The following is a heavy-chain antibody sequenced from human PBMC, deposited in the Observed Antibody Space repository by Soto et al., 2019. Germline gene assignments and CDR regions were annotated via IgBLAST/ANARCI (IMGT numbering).Heavy chain of an antibody. V-gene: IGHV3-7*03. J-gene: IGHJ6*02. CDR2: IEGDGSAK. Sequence: EVQLVESGGDLVQPGGSLRLSCAASGFTFSSFWMSWVRQAPGKGPEWVANIEGDGSAKNYLDSVKGRFTISRDNATNSLYLEMSSLRAVDTAVYYCVRDGCSGNRCYIYGMDVWGQGTTVTVSS. CDR3: VRDGCSGNRCYIYGMDV. D-gene: IGHD2-2*02. CDR1: GFTFSSFW.